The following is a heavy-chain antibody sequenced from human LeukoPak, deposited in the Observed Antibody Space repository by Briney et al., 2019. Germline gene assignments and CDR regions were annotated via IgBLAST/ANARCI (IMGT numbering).Heavy chain of an antibody. CDR1: GYSISSGYY. Sequence: SETLSLTCAVSGYSISSGYYWGWIRQPPGKGLEWIGSIYHSGSTYYNPSLKSRVTISVDTSKNQCSLKLSSVTAADTAVYYCARLREGGANWGQGTLVTVSS. CDR2: IYHSGST. V-gene: IGHV4-38-2*01. J-gene: IGHJ4*02. D-gene: IGHD1-26*01. CDR3: ARLREGGAN.